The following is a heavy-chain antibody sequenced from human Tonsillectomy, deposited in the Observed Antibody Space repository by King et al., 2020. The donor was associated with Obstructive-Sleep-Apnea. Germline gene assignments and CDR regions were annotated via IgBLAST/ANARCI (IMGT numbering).Heavy chain of an antibody. CDR1: GFTFSSYG. J-gene: IGHJ6*02. CDR3: AKEMIAAAATGGMDV. D-gene: IGHD6-13*01. CDR2: ISYDGSRK. V-gene: IGHV3-30*18. Sequence: QVQLVESGGGVVQPGRSLRLSCAASGFTFSSYGMHWVRQAPGKGLEWVAVISYDGSRKYYADSVKGRFTTSRDNSKNTLYLQMNSLRPEDTAVFYCAKEMIAAAATGGMDVWGQGTTVTVSS.